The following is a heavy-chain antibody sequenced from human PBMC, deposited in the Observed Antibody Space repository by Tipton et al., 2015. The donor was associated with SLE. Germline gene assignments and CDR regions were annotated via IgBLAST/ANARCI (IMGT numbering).Heavy chain of an antibody. CDR1: GGSFSGYY. CDR3: ARGEDSSGWYEGTF. CDR2: INHSGST. Sequence: TLSLTCAVYGGSFSGYYWSWIRQPPGKGLEWIGEINHSGSTNYNPSLKSRVTISVDTSKNQFSLKLSSVTAADTAVYYCARGEDSSGWYEGTFRGQGTLVTVSS. D-gene: IGHD6-19*01. V-gene: IGHV4-34*01. J-gene: IGHJ4*02.